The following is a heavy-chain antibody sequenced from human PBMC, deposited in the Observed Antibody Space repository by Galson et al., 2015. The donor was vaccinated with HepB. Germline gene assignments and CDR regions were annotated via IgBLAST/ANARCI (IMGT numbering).Heavy chain of an antibody. CDR1: GFTFSSYS. Sequence: SLRLSCAASGFTFSSYSMNWVRQAPGKGLEWVSSISSSSSYIYYADSVKGRFTISRDNAKNSLYLQMNSLRAEDTAVYYCAREASGELWADYWGQGTLVTVSS. CDR2: ISSSSSYI. CDR3: AREASGELWADY. D-gene: IGHD3-16*01. J-gene: IGHJ4*02. V-gene: IGHV3-21*01.